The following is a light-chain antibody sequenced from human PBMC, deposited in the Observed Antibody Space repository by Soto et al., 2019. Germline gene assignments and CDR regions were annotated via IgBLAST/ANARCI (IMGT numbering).Light chain of an antibody. V-gene: IGKV3-11*01. CDR1: QSLGRF. CDR2: DAS. CDR3: QQRSNRPLT. J-gene: IGKJ4*01. Sequence: EIVLTQSPATLSLSPGERATLSCRASQSLGRFLAWYQQKPGQAPRLLIYDASNRAHGIPARLSGSGSGTDFTLTINRLEHEDFAVYYCQQRSNRPLTSGGRKKGEI.